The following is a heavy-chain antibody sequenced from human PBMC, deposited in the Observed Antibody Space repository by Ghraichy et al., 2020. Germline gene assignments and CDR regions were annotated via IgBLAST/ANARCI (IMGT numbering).Heavy chain of an antibody. J-gene: IGHJ6*02. CDR1: GFSFSSYN. Sequence: GGSLRLSCVGSGFSFSSYNTNWVRQAPGKGLEWVSYITSTSRFISYADSVKGRFTVSRDNAQNSLSLQMKSLRGEDTAVYYCARASTVVRFYYYDGMDVWGQGTTVTVSS. D-gene: IGHD4-23*01. CDR3: ARASTVVRFYYYDGMDV. V-gene: IGHV3-48*01. CDR2: ITSTSRFI.